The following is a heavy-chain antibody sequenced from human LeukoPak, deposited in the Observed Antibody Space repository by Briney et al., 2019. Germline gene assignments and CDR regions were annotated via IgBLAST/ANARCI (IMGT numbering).Heavy chain of an antibody. Sequence: QPGGSLRLSCAASGFAFSSYGMHWVRQAPGKGLEGVAVISYGGSNKYYADSVKGRFTISRDNSKNTLYLQMNSLRAEDTAVYYGAKERKDVLRFLEWLSSDYGMDVWGQGTTVTVSS. CDR1: GFAFSSYG. J-gene: IGHJ6*02. V-gene: IGHV3-30*18. CDR2: ISYGGSNK. D-gene: IGHD3-3*01. CDR3: AKERKDVLRFLEWLSSDYGMDV.